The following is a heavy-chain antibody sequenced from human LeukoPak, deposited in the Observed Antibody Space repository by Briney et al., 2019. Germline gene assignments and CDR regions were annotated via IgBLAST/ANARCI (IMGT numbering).Heavy chain of an antibody. CDR2: IKQDGSEK. Sequence: PGGSLRLSCAASGFTFSSYWMSWVRQAPGKGLEWVANIKQDGSEKYYVDPVKGRFTISRDNAKNSLYLQMNSLRAEDTAVYYCARAQASGGFYTAMVRRLYNWFDPWGRGTLVTVSS. CDR1: GFTFSSYW. CDR3: ARAQASGGFYTAMVRRLYNWFDP. D-gene: IGHD5-18*01. V-gene: IGHV3-7*01. J-gene: IGHJ5*02.